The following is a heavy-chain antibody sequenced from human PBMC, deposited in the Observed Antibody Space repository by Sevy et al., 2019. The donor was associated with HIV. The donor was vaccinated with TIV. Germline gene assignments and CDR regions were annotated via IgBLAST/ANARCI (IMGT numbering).Heavy chain of an antibody. CDR1: GFTFGDYA. D-gene: IGHD1-7*01. V-gene: IGHV3-49*04. Sequence: GGSLRLSCTASGFTFGDYAMSWVRQAPGKGLEWVGFIRSKAYGGTTEYAASVKGRFTISRDDSKSIAYLQMNSLKTEDTAVYYCTRALELRSYYYYGMDVWGQGTTVTVFS. CDR2: IRSKAYGGTT. J-gene: IGHJ6*02. CDR3: TRALELRSYYYYGMDV.